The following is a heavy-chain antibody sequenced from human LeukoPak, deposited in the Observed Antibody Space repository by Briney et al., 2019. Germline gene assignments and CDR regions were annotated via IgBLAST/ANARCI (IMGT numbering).Heavy chain of an antibody. J-gene: IGHJ4*02. CDR1: GYTLTELS. CDR2: FDPEDGET. V-gene: IGHV1-24*01. CDR3: ATAHYVCGSYRYFDY. D-gene: IGHD3-16*02. Sequence: ASVKVSCKVSGYTLTELSMHWVRQAPGKGLEWMGGFDPEDGETIYAQKFQGRVTMTEDTSTDTAYMELSSLRSKDTAVYYCATAHYVCGSYRYFDYWGQGTLVTVSS.